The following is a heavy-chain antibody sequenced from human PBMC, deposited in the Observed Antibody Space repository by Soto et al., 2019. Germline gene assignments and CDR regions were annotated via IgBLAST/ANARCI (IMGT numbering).Heavy chain of an antibody. J-gene: IGHJ4*02. D-gene: IGHD3-22*01. CDR1: GGTFSSYA. CDR3: ARDQDDSSGYYGPRGQYYFDY. V-gene: IGHV1-69*13. Sequence: SVKVSCKASGGTFSSYAISWVRQAPGQGLEWMGGIIPIFGTANYAQKFQGRVTITADESTSTAYMELSSLRSEDTAVYYCARDQDDSSGYYGPRGQYYFDYWGQGTLVTVPQ. CDR2: IIPIFGTA.